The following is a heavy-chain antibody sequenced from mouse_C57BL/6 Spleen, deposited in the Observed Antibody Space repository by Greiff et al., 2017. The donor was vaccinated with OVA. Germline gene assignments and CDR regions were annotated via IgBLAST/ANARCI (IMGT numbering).Heavy chain of an antibody. D-gene: IGHD4-1*01. CDR1: GYTFTDYY. J-gene: IGHJ1*03. CDR3: AREELTGTSYWYFDV. CDR2: INPNDGGT. Sequence: DVQLQQSGPELVKPGASVKISCKASGYTFTDYYMNWVKQSHGKSLEWIGDINPNDGGTSYNQKFKGKATLTVDKSSSTAYMELRSLTSEDSAVYYCAREELTGTSYWYFDVWGTGTTVTVSS. V-gene: IGHV1-26*01.